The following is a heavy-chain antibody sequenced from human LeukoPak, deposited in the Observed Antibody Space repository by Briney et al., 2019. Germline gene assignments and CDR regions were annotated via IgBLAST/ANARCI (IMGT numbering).Heavy chain of an antibody. CDR1: GFTFSSYD. V-gene: IGHV3-13*01. CDR2: IGTAGDT. J-gene: IGHJ4*02. D-gene: IGHD3-22*01. CDR3: ARGAKWDYYDSSGYFYFDY. Sequence: GGSLRLSCAASGFTFSSYDMHWVRQATGKGLEWVSAIGTAGDTYYPGSVKGRFTISRENAKNSLYLQMNSLRAGDTAVYYCARGAKWDYYDSSGYFYFDYWGQGTLVTVSP.